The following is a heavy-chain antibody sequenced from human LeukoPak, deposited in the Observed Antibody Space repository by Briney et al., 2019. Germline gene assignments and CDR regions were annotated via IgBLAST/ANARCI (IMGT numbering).Heavy chain of an antibody. Sequence: EASVKVSCKASGGTLRRHTITWVRQAPGQGLEWMGRIIPIIGIANYAQKFQGRVTITADTSTDTAYMDLISLRSEDTAVYYCASRSHKTIVGADTREVGDYWGQGTLVTVSS. CDR1: GGTLRRHT. V-gene: IGHV1-69*02. D-gene: IGHD6-19*01. CDR2: IIPIIGIA. J-gene: IGHJ4*02. CDR3: ASRSHKTIVGADTREVGDY.